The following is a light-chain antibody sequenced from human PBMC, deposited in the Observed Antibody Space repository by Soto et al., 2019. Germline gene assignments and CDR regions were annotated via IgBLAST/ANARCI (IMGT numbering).Light chain of an antibody. J-gene: IGKJ1*01. Sequence: EVVLTQSPATLSLSPGERATLSCRASQSVSSYLAWYQQKPGQAPRLLIYDASTRATDIPARFSGSGSGTDFTLTISSLEPEDFAVYYCQQRTNWPWTFGQGTKVEIK. CDR1: QSVSSY. V-gene: IGKV3-11*01. CDR3: QQRTNWPWT. CDR2: DAS.